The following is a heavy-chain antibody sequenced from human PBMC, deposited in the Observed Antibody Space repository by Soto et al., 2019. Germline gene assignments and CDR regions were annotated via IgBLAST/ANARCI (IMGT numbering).Heavy chain of an antibody. CDR1: GFTFTSPA. D-gene: IGHD4-4*01. Sequence: ASVKVSCKASGFTFTSPAMQWVRQARGQRLEWIGWIVVGSGNTNYAQKFQERVTITRDMSTSTAYMELSSLRSEDTAVYYCAAKPFTDYSNYADYYYYYMDVWGKGTTVTVSS. CDR3: AAKPFTDYSNYADYYYYYMDV. CDR2: IVVGSGNT. V-gene: IGHV1-58*02. J-gene: IGHJ6*03.